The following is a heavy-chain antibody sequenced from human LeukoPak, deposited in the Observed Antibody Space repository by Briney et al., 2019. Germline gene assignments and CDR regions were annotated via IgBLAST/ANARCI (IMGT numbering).Heavy chain of an antibody. V-gene: IGHV1-18*01. Sequence: ASVTVSCKASGYTFTSYGTSWVRQAPGQGIEWMGWISGYNGNTNYVEKFQGRVTMTTNTSTSTAYMELRGLRSDDTAGYYCARDISSYSSSEWGQGTLVTVPS. CDR1: GYTFTSYG. D-gene: IGHD6-6*01. CDR3: ARDISSYSSSE. CDR2: ISGYNGNT. J-gene: IGHJ4*02.